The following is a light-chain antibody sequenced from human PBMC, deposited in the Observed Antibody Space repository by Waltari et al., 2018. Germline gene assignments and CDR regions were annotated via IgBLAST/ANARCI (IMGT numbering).Light chain of an antibody. CDR1: QSVGSSY. V-gene: IGKV3-20*01. Sequence: EIVLTQSPGTLSLSPGERATLSCRASQSVGSSYLAWYQPTPGQAPRLLIYVASSRATGSPDRFSGSGSGTDFTLTISRLEPEDFAVYYCQQYGSSPITFGQGTRLEIK. CDR3: QQYGSSPIT. CDR2: VAS. J-gene: IGKJ5*01.